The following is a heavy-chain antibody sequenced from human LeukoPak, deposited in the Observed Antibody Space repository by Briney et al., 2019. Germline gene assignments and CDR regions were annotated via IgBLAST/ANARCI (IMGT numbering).Heavy chain of an antibody. J-gene: IGHJ4*02. Sequence: ASVKVSCKASGYTLTGYYMHWVRQAPGQGLEWMGWINPNSGGTNYAQKFQGRVTMTRDTSISTAYMELSRLGSDDTAVYYCARDGASGYLADYWGQGTLVTVSS. CDR2: INPNSGGT. V-gene: IGHV1-2*02. CDR1: GYTLTGYY. D-gene: IGHD3-3*01. CDR3: ARDGASGYLADY.